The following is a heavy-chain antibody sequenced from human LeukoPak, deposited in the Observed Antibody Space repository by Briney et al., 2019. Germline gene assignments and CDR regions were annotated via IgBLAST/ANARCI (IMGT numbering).Heavy chain of an antibody. J-gene: IGHJ4*02. V-gene: IGHV4-59*01. CDR3: AKGTYYDFWSGYPRRGYFDY. CDR2: IYYSGSS. D-gene: IGHD3-3*01. Sequence: SETLSLTCNVSGGSISGYHWSWIRQPPGKGLEWLGYIYYSGSSNYNPSLKSRVTMSADTSKNQFSLKLSSVTAADTAVYYCAKGTYYDFWSGYPRRGYFDYWGQGTLVTVSS. CDR1: GGSISGYH.